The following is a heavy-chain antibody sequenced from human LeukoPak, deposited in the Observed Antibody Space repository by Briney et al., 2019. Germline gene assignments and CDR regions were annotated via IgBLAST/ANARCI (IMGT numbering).Heavy chain of an antibody. CDR1: GFTVSSNY. Sequence: GGSLRLSCAASGFTVSSNYMSWVRQAPGKGLEWVSVIYSGGSTYYADSVKGRFTISRDNSKNTLYLQMNSLRAEDTAVYYCAKEPMIVVVTFDYWGQGTLVTVSS. J-gene: IGHJ4*02. V-gene: IGHV3-66*01. CDR2: IYSGGST. CDR3: AKEPMIVVVTFDY. D-gene: IGHD3-22*01.